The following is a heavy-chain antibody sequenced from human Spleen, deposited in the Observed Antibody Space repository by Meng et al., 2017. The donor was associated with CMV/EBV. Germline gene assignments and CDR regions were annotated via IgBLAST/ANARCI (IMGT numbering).Heavy chain of an antibody. V-gene: IGHV5-51*01. CDR1: GYEFGNYW. Sequence: GESLKISCEGSGYEFGNYWIAWVRQILGKGLEWMGIIYPGDSDTRYSPSFQGQVTISADKSISTAYLQWSSLKASDTAMYYCARALRSIAAHTSGDYYYYGMDVWGQGTTVTVSS. CDR2: IYPGDSDT. CDR3: ARALRSIAAHTSGDYYYYGMDV. D-gene: IGHD6-6*01. J-gene: IGHJ6*02.